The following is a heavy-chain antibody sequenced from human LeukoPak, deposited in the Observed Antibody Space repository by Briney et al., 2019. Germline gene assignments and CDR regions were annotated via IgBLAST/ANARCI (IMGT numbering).Heavy chain of an antibody. Sequence: GRSLRLSCAASGFPFNTFGMYWVRQSPGKGLEWVAVIWYDGSNADYADSVKGRFTISRDNSKNTLYLQMNSLRSEDTAIYYCARDPSSRAAAGRGDYWGQGTQVTVSS. CDR3: ARDPSSRAAAGRGDY. D-gene: IGHD6-13*01. CDR2: IWYDGSNA. J-gene: IGHJ4*02. CDR1: GFPFNTFG. V-gene: IGHV3-33*01.